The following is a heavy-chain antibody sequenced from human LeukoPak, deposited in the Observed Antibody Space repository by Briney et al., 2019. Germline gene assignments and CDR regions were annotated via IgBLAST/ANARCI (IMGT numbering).Heavy chain of an antibody. CDR3: ARVRRWLQFMRYYYGMDV. J-gene: IGHJ6*02. D-gene: IGHD5-24*01. V-gene: IGHV1-69*13. Sequence: SVKVSCKASEGTFSSYAISWVRQAPGQGLEWMGGIIPIFGTANHAQKFQGRVTITADESTSTAYMELSSLRSEDTAVYYCARVRRWLQFMRYYYGMDVWGQGTTVTVSS. CDR1: EGTFSSYA. CDR2: IIPIFGTA.